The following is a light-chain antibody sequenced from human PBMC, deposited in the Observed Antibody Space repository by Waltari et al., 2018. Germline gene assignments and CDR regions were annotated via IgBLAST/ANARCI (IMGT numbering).Light chain of an antibody. Sequence: EIVMTQSPATLSVSPGARATLSCRASQIVSSNLAWYQQKPGQAPRLLIYGASTRATGIPARFSGSGSGTEFTLTFSSLQSEDFAVYYCQQYNNWPQTFGQGTKLEIK. J-gene: IGKJ2*01. CDR1: QIVSSN. V-gene: IGKV3D-15*01. CDR3: QQYNNWPQT. CDR2: GAS.